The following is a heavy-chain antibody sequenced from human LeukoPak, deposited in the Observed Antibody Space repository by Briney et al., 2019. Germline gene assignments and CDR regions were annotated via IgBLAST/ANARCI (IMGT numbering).Heavy chain of an antibody. CDR3: AKDSLKYSSGYYSPPDY. D-gene: IGHD3-22*01. CDR1: GFTFSSYA. Sequence: GGSLRLSCAASGFTFSSYAMHWVRQAPGKGLEWVAVISYDGSNKYYADSVKGRFTISRDNSKNTLYLQMNSLRAEDTAVYYCAKDSLKYSSGYYSPPDYWGQGTLVTVSS. J-gene: IGHJ4*02. CDR2: ISYDGSNK. V-gene: IGHV3-30-3*01.